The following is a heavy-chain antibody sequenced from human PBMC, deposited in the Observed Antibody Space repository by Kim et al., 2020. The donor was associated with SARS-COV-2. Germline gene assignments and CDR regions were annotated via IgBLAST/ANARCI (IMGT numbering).Heavy chain of an antibody. J-gene: IGHJ6*02. CDR2: ISYDGSNK. V-gene: IGHV3-30*04. CDR1: GFTFSSYA. CDR3: ARDRITMVRGNMDV. Sequence: GGSLRLSCAASGFTFSSYAMHWVRQAPGKGLEWVAVISYDGSNKYYADSVKGRFTISRDNSKNTLYLQMNSLRAEDTAVYYCARDRITMVRGNMDVWGQGTTVTVSS. D-gene: IGHD3-10*01.